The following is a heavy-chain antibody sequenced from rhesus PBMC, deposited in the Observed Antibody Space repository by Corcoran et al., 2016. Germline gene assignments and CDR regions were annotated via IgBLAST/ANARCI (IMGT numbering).Heavy chain of an antibody. CDR1: GDSIRSGYYF. J-gene: IGHJ4*01. D-gene: IGHD3-34*01. V-gene: IGHV4-122*02. Sequence: QVQLQESGPGLVKPSETLSLTCAVSGDSIRSGYYFWSWIRRPPGKGMEWIGYITYNGRTSYNTYLKSRVTISRDTSKNQCSRKRSSVTAADTAVYSCARDWGYWGQGVLVTVSS. CDR2: ITYNGRT. CDR3: ARDWGY.